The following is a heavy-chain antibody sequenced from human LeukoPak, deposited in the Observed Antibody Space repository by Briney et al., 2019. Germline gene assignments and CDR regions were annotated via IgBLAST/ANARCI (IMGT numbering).Heavy chain of an antibody. CDR1: EGSINSYY. Sequence: SETLSLTCTVSEGSINSYYWSWIRQPPGKGLEWIGYIYYSGSTDYNPSLKSRVTISVATSKKQFSLNLSSVTAADTGVYYCARDYYGLRACDIWGQGPMVTVSS. D-gene: IGHD3-3*01. CDR3: ARDYYGLRACDI. CDR2: IYYSGST. J-gene: IGHJ3*02. V-gene: IGHV4-59*01.